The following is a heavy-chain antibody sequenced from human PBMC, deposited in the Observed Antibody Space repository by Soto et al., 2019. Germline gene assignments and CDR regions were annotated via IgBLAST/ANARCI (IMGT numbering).Heavy chain of an antibody. D-gene: IGHD3-10*01. CDR3: ASGGRRQIDY. V-gene: IGHV4-4*02. Sequence: SETLSLSCAVSGDSVSTNYWWGWVRQSPVTGLEWIGDMSHSGTTNYSPSLKSRVTLSVDTSKNQFSLKLSSVTAADTAVYYCASGGRRQIDYWGQGTLVTVSS. J-gene: IGHJ4*02. CDR2: MSHSGTT. CDR1: GDSVSTNYW.